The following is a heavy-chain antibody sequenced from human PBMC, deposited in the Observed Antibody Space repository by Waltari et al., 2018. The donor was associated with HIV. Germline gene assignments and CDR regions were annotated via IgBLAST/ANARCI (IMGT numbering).Heavy chain of an antibody. J-gene: IGHJ4*02. V-gene: IGHV6-1*01. CDR3: ARADNGDYPLDY. CDR2: TYFRSKWYF. D-gene: IGHD4-17*01. Sequence: HVQLEESGPGLLRPSRTLSLTCVISGDIVSNRSASWNWIRQSPLRGLEWLGKTYFRSKWYFDYAGSVRGRITINADTSKNEFSLQLMNFMTLEDTAIYYCARADNGDYPLDYWGQGRLVTDSS. CDR1: GDIVSNRSAS.